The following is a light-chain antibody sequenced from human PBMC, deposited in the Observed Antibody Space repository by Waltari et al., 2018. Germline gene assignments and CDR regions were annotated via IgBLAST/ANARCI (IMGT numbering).Light chain of an antibody. J-gene: IGKJ4*01. CDR2: GAS. V-gene: IGKV1-13*02. Sequence: AIQVTQSPSSLSASVGDRVTIACRASQDFDNWLAWYQQKPGKDPTLLIYGASVLKSGVPSRFSGSGSGTDFTLTISSLQPEDFGTYYCLQHHSYPRAFGGGTKVESK. CDR1: QDFDNW. CDR3: LQHHSYPRA.